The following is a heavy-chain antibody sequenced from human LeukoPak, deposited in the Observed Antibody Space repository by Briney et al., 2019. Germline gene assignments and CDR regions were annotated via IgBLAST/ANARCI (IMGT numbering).Heavy chain of an antibody. CDR3: ARLELVPAGLLDY. CDR1: GYSFTSHW. D-gene: IGHD2-2*01. V-gene: IGHV5-51*01. J-gene: IGHJ4*02. Sequence: GESPKIFCKGSGYSFTSHWNGWVRQMPGKGLEWVGIIYPGDSDTRYSPSFQGQVTISADKSISTAYLQWSSLKASDTAMYYCARLELVPAGLLDYWGQGTLVTVSS. CDR2: IYPGDSDT.